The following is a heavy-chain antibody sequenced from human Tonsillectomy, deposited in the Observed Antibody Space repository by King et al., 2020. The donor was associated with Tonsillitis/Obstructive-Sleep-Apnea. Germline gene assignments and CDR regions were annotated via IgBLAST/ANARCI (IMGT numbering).Heavy chain of an antibody. CDR3: ATDRTPYAILTGPDS. CDR1: GFIFSSYA. CDR2: ISYEGSYK. D-gene: IGHD3-9*01. V-gene: IGHV3-30*04. J-gene: IGHJ4*02. Sequence: VQLVESGGGVVQPGRSLRLSCTASGFIFSSYAINWVRQVPGKGLEWVAIISYEGSYKYYGDSVKGRFTISRDNSKNTLYLQMNSLRAEDTAFYFCATDRTPYAILTGPDSWGQGNLVTVSS.